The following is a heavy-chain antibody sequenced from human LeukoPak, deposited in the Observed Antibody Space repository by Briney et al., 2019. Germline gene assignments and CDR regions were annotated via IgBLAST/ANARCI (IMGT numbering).Heavy chain of an antibody. D-gene: IGHD1-26*01. CDR1: GFTFGSYV. CDR3: ARVWESYSFDY. J-gene: IGHJ4*02. V-gene: IGHV3-30*03. CDR2: ISYDGNDK. Sequence: GGSLRLSCAASGFTFGSYVMHWVRQAPGKGLGWVAFISYDGNDKGYVDSGKGRFTVSRDNSKNTLYLQMNSLRVEDAAVYCCARVWESYSFDYWGQGTLVTVSS.